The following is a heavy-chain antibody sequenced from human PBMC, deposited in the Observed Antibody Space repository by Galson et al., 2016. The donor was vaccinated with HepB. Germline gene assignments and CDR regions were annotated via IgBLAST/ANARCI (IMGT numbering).Heavy chain of an antibody. CDR3: AGNYYGSGAYTIDP. D-gene: IGHD3-10*01. V-gene: IGHV3-33*01. CDR2: VWYDGTNE. Sequence: SLRLSCAASGFNFRDFGMHWIRQTPGKGLEWVAFVWYDGTNEDYIDSVRGRFTISRDNSKNTPYLQMNRLRAEDTAVYFCAGNYYGSGAYTIDPWGQGTLVTVSS. J-gene: IGHJ5*02. CDR1: GFNFRDFG.